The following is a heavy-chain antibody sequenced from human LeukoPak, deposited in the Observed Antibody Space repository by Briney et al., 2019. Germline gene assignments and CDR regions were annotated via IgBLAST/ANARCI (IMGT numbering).Heavy chain of an antibody. Sequence: GRSLRLYCAASGFTFSSYAMHWVRQAPGKGLEWVAVISYDGSNKYYPDSVKGRFTISRDNSKNTLYLQMNSLRAEDTAVYYCARDSCRGSSTSCWFDPWGQGTLVTVSS. CDR3: ARDSCRGSSTSCWFDP. J-gene: IGHJ5*02. CDR2: ISYDGSNK. CDR1: GFTFSSYA. V-gene: IGHV3-30-3*01. D-gene: IGHD2-2*01.